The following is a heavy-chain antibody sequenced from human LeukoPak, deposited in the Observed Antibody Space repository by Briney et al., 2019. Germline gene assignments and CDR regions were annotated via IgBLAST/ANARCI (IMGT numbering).Heavy chain of an antibody. D-gene: IGHD3/OR15-3a*01. V-gene: IGHV3-23*01. CDR1: GFTFSSYG. Sequence: GRSLRLSCAASGFTFSSYGMSWVRQAPGKGLEWVSAISGSGGSTYYADSVKGRFTISRDNSKNTLYLQMNSLRAEDTAVYYCAKRGPRLDWLYGHWFDYWGQGTLVTVSS. J-gene: IGHJ4*02. CDR3: AKRGPRLDWLYGHWFDY. CDR2: ISGSGGST.